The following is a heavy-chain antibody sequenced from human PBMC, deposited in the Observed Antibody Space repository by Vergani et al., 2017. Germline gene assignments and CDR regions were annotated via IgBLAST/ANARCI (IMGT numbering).Heavy chain of an antibody. CDR1: GYTFTDYF. CDR3: ARVVTSSNRDYFDY. J-gene: IGHJ4*02. V-gene: IGHV1-2*02. CDR2: INPNSGGT. Sequence: QVPLVQSGAEVKKPGASVKVSCKASGYTFTDYFMHWVRQAPGQGLEWMGWINPNSGGTNYAQKFQGRVTMTRDTSISTAYMELSNLRSDDTAVYYCARVVTSSNRDYFDYWGQGTLVTVSS. D-gene: IGHD2-2*01.